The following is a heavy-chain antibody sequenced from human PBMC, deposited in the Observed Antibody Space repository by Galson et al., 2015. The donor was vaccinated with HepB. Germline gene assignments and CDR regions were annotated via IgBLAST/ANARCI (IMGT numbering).Heavy chain of an antibody. CDR1: GFTFSSYW. Sequence: SLRLSCAASGFTFSSYWMSWVRQAPGKGLEWVANIKQDGSEKYYVDSAKGRFTISRDNAKNSLYLQMNSLRAEDTAVYYCARAPRDGYNYDLFLGDWGQGTLVTVSS. CDR3: ARAPRDGYNYDLFLGD. J-gene: IGHJ4*02. CDR2: IKQDGSEK. D-gene: IGHD5-24*01. V-gene: IGHV3-7*01.